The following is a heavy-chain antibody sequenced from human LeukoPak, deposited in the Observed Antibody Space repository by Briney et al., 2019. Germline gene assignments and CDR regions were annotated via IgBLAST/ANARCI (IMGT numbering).Heavy chain of an antibody. CDR3: ARRVYYDTPGSPFDL. V-gene: IGHV3-23*01. CDR2: ISGSGGST. J-gene: IGHJ4*02. Sequence: PGGSLRLSCAASGFTFSSYAMSWVRQAPGKGLEWVSAISGSGGSTYYADSVKGRFTISRDNSKNTLYLQMNSLTAEDTAVYYCARRVYYDTPGSPFDLWGQGTLVTVSS. D-gene: IGHD3-22*01. CDR1: GFTFSSYA.